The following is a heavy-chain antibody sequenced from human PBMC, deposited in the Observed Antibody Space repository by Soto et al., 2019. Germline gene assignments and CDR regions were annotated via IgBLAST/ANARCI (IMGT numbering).Heavy chain of an antibody. Sequence: ASVKVSCKASGYTFTSYAMHWVRQAPGQRLEWMGWINAGNGNTKYSQKFQGRVTITRDTSASTAYMELSSPRSEDTAVYYCARDLSLEYCSSTSCPVRYHFDYWGQGTLVTVSS. CDR3: ARDLSLEYCSSTSCPVRYHFDY. J-gene: IGHJ4*02. CDR1: GYTFTSYA. V-gene: IGHV1-3*01. D-gene: IGHD2-2*01. CDR2: INAGNGNT.